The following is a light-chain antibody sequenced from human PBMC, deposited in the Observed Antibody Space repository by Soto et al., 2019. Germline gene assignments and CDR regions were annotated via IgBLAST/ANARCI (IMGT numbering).Light chain of an antibody. Sequence: EIVLTQSPGTLSLSPGESATLSCRASQSVSSSYLSWYQQKPGQAPRLLIHGTSDRATGIPDRFSGSGSGTDFTLTITSLEPEDFAVYYCQQYGRLPPYTFGQGPKLEIK. CDR2: GTS. CDR1: QSVSSSY. J-gene: IGKJ2*01. CDR3: QQYGRLPPYT. V-gene: IGKV3-20*01.